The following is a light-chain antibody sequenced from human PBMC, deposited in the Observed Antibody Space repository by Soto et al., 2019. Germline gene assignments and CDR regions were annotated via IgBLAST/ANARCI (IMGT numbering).Light chain of an antibody. Sequence: QSALTQPPSASGSPGQSVTISCTGTSSDVGGSNYVSWYQHLPGKAPKLMIYEVTKRPSGVPDRFSGSKSGNTAALTVSGLQAEDEADCYCTSHAGSLNFDILLGGGTKLTVL. CDR1: SSDVGGSNY. J-gene: IGLJ2*01. V-gene: IGLV2-8*01. CDR2: EVT. CDR3: TSHAGSLNFDIL.